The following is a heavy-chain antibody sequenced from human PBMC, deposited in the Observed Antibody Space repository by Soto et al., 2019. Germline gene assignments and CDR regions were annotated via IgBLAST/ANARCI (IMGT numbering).Heavy chain of an antibody. D-gene: IGHD6-6*01. CDR2: ITYDGSTK. Sequence: VGALRLSCAASGFPFSSYEMSWVRQAPVKGLEWVAVITYDGSTKYYADSLKGRFTISRDNSKNTLYLQMNSLRAEDTAVYYCAKDRSSQYDAFDIWGQGTMVTVSS. V-gene: IGHV3-30*18. CDR1: GFPFSSYE. J-gene: IGHJ3*02. CDR3: AKDRSSQYDAFDI.